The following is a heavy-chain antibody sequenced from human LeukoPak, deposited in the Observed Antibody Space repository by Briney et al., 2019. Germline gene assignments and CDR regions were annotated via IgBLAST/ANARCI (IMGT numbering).Heavy chain of an antibody. CDR2: ISAYNGNT. CDR3: ASPRYGSGSSYYYYYMDV. V-gene: IGHV1-18*01. D-gene: IGHD3-10*01. J-gene: IGHJ6*03. CDR1: GYTFTSYG. Sequence: ASVEVSCKASGYTFTSYGISWVRQAPGQGLEWMGWISAYNGNTNYAQKLQGRVTMTTDTSTSTAYMELRRLRSDDTAVYYCASPRYGSGSSYYYYYMDVWGKGTTVTVSS.